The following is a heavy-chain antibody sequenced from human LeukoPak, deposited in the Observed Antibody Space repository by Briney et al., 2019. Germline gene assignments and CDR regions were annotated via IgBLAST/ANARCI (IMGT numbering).Heavy chain of an antibody. D-gene: IGHD3-22*01. Sequence: GASVKVSCKASGYTFTDYYLHWVRQAPGQGLEWMGWINPNSGDTDYAQKFQGRVTMTRDTSISTAYMELSRLRSDDTALYYCARDSSGYYYDYWGQGTLVTVSS. CDR1: GYTFTDYY. CDR2: INPNSGDT. J-gene: IGHJ4*02. CDR3: ARDSSGYYYDY. V-gene: IGHV1-2*02.